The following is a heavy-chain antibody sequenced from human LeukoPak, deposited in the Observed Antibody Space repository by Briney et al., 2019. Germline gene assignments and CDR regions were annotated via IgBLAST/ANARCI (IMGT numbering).Heavy chain of an antibody. CDR2: IYYSGST. CDR1: GGSFSGYY. D-gene: IGHD5-18*01. CDR3: AREPQDTAMAIFDY. J-gene: IGHJ4*02. V-gene: IGHV4-31*11. Sequence: PSETLSLTCAVYGGSFSGYYWSWIRQHPGKGLEWIGYIYYSGSTYYNPSLKSRVTISVDTSKNQFSLKLSSVTAADTAVYYCAREPQDTAMAIFDYWGQGTLVTVSS.